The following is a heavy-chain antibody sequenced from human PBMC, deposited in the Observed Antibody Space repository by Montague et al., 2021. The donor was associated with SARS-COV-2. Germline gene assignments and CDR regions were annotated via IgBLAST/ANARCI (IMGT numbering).Heavy chain of an antibody. CDR1: RGSSSGYY. CDR2: INHSGGV. J-gene: IGHJ4*02. D-gene: IGHD3-3*01. Sequence: SETLSLTCTVHRGSSSGYYWTWIRQPPGKGLEWIGEINHSGGVNYNPSLKSRVTISVDTSKNHFSLKLTSVTVADTAIYYCARGIDFGLVASRSHYFDTWGQGTLVSVSA. V-gene: IGHV4-34*01. CDR3: ARGIDFGLVASRSHYFDT.